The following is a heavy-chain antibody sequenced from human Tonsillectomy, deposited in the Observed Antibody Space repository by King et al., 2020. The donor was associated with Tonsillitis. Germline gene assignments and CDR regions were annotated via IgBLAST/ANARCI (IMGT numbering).Heavy chain of an antibody. Sequence: VQLQESGPGLVKPSETLSLTCTVSGGSISSYYWSWIRQPPGKGLEWIGYIYYSGSTNYNPSLKRRVTISVDTSTNQFSLKLGSVTAADTAVYYCARDYYDSSGYYRAPYYYYYMDVWGKGTTVTVSS. CDR2: IYYSGST. CDR3: ARDYYDSSGYYRAPYYYYYMDV. V-gene: IGHV4-59*01. D-gene: IGHD3-22*01. J-gene: IGHJ6*03. CDR1: GGSISSYY.